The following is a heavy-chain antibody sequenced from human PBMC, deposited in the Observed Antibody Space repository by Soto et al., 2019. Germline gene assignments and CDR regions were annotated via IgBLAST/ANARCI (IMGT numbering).Heavy chain of an antibody. Sequence: QIQLVQSGPEVRKPGPSVKVSCKASGYIFSNFGIIWVRQAPGQGLEWMGWISGYNANANYAQKFQDRVRMTTDISTGTAYMELTTLRSEDTAVYYCAIDASSWFYYYYGMDVWGQGTTVTVSS. V-gene: IGHV1-18*01. CDR3: AIDASSWFYYYYGMDV. D-gene: IGHD2-2*01. CDR1: GYIFSNFG. J-gene: IGHJ6*01. CDR2: ISGYNANA.